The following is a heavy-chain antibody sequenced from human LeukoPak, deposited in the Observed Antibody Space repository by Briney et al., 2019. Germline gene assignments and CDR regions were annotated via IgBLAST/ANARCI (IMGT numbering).Heavy chain of an antibody. D-gene: IGHD4-17*01. V-gene: IGHV1-18*01. Sequence: ASVKVSCKASGYTFTSYGISWVRQAPGQGLEWMGWISAYNGNTNYAQKLQGRVTMTTDTSTSTAYMELRSLRSDDTAVYYCARDHSDPYGDFHNYFDFWGQGTLVTVSS. J-gene: IGHJ4*02. CDR3: ARDHSDPYGDFHNYFDF. CDR1: GYTFTSYG. CDR2: ISAYNGNT.